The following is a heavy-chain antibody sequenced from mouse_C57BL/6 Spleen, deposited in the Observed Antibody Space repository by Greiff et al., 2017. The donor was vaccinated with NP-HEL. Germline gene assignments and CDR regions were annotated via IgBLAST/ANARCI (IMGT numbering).Heavy chain of an antibody. CDR3: ARDYGSSYDDC. D-gene: IGHD1-1*01. CDR2: IYPRSGNT. V-gene: IGHV1-81*01. Sequence: QVQLKESGAELARPGASVKLSCKASGYTFTSYGISWVKQRTGQGLEWIGEIYPRSGNTYYNEKFKGKATLTADKSSSTAYMELRSLTSEDSAVYFCARDYGSSYDDCWGQGTTLTVSS. J-gene: IGHJ2*01. CDR1: GYTFTSYG.